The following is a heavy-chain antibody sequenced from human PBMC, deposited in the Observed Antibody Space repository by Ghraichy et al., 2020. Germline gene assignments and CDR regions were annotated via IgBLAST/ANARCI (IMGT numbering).Heavy chain of an antibody. CDR1: GGSISSGSYY. V-gene: IGHV4-61*02. J-gene: IGHJ6*02. CDR3: ARRAAIDDGTSYYYYGMDV. Sequence: SETLSLTCTVSGGSISSGSYYWSWIRQPAGKGLEWIGRIYTSGSTNYNPSLKSRVTISVDTSKNQFSLKLSSVTAADTAVYYCARRAAIDDGTSYYYYGMDVWGQGTTVTVSS. CDR2: IYTSGST. D-gene: IGHD1-14*01.